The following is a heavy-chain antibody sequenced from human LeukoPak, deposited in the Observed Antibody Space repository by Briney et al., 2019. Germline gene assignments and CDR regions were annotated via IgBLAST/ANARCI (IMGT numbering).Heavy chain of an antibody. V-gene: IGHV3-15*01. Sequence: GGSLRLSCEASGFTFSNVWMNWVRQAPGKGLEWIGRIKTKADGETTEYIAPVKGRFTISRDDSKNTMYLQMNSLKTEDTALYYCVTRVKSTGDYWGQGTLVTVSS. J-gene: IGHJ4*02. D-gene: IGHD1-1*01. CDR3: VTRVKSTGDY. CDR1: GFTFSNVW. CDR2: IKTKADGETT.